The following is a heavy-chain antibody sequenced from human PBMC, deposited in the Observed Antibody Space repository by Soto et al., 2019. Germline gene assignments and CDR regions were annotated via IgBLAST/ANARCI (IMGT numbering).Heavy chain of an antibody. CDR3: ARVASDYINSVDN. CDR2: IGGSGGKR. CDR1: GFTFNAYA. J-gene: IGHJ4*02. D-gene: IGHD4-4*01. Sequence: EVQLLESGGGLVQPGGSLRLSCAASGFTFNAYAMTWVLQAPGKGLGWVSPIGGSGGKRYYSDSVRGRFTISRDNSKDTVDLQMNSLRVEDTAVYYCARVASDYINSVDNWGQGILVTVSA. V-gene: IGHV3-23*01.